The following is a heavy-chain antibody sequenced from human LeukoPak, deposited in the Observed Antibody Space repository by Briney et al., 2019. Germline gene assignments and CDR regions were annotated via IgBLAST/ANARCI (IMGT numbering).Heavy chain of an antibody. CDR3: VRDLRTDYAFDS. V-gene: IGHV3-20*04. J-gene: IGHJ4*02. D-gene: IGHD4/OR15-4a*01. CDR2: INWDGYST. Sequence: GGSLRLSCAASGFIFDDYGMTWVRQGPGKELEWVSGINWDGYSTGYADSVRGRFTISRDNAKSTLYLQMNSLRSEDTALYYCVRDLRTDYAFDSWGQGTLVTVSS. CDR1: GFIFDDYG.